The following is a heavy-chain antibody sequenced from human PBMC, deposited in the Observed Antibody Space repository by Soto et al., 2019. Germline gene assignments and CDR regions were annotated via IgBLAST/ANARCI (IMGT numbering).Heavy chain of an antibody. V-gene: IGHV5-51*01. Sequence: EESLKISCKGSGYSFTSDWIGWVRQMPGKVLEWMGIIYPGDSDTRYSPSFQGQVTISADKSISTAYLQWSSLKASDTAMYYCARYSRYYYDSSGYPHYWGQGTLDNVSS. D-gene: IGHD3-22*01. J-gene: IGHJ4*02. CDR3: ARYSRYYYDSSGYPHY. CDR2: IYPGDSDT. CDR1: GYSFTSDW.